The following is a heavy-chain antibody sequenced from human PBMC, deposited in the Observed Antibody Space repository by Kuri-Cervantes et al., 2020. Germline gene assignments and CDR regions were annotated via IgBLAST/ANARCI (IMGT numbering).Heavy chain of an antibody. CDR1: GFTFSSYG. J-gene: IGHJ4*02. V-gene: IGHV3-30*18. Sequence: GESLKISCAASGFTFSSYGMHWVRQAPGKGLEWVAVISYDGSNKYYADSVKGRFTISRDNSKNTLYLQMNSLRAEDTAVYYCAKNKGLDSGYQFDYWGQGTLVTVSS. D-gene: IGHD3-22*01. CDR3: AKNKGLDSGYQFDY. CDR2: ISYDGSNK.